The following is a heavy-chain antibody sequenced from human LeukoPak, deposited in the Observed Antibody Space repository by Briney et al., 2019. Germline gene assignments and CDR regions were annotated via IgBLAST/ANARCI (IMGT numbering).Heavy chain of an antibody. D-gene: IGHD3-22*01. CDR2: INPNSGGT. V-gene: IGHV1-2*04. J-gene: IGHJ5*02. Sequence: ASVKVSCKASGYTFTGYYMHWVRQAPGQGLEWMGWINPNSGGTNYAQKFQGWVTMTRDTSISTAYMELSRLRSEDTAVYYCARGATMIVAEGFDPWGQGTLVTVSS. CDR3: ARGATMIVAEGFDP. CDR1: GYTFTGYY.